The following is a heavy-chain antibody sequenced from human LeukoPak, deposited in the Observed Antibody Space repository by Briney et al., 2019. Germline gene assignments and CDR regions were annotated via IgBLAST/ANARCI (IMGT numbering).Heavy chain of an antibody. Sequence: GASVKVSCKASGFTFIAYYIHWVRQAPGQGLEWMGGFDPEDGETIYAQKFQGRVTMTEDTSTDTAYMELSSLRSEDTAVYYCATLGGSGSYYPYYFDYWGQGTLVTVSS. V-gene: IGHV1-24*01. D-gene: IGHD3-10*01. CDR2: FDPEDGET. CDR1: GFTFIAYY. J-gene: IGHJ4*02. CDR3: ATLGGSGSYYPYYFDY.